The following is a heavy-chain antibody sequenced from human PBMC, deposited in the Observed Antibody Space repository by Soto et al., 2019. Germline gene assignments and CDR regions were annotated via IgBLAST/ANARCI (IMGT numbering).Heavy chain of an antibody. CDR2: IYYSGST. J-gene: IGHJ5*02. CDR3: ARGGKEGWFAP. Sequence: QVQLQESGPGLVKPSQTLSLTCTVSGGSISSGGYYWSWIRQHPGKGLEWIGYIYYSGSTYYNPSLKGRVTLSVDTSKNQFSLKLSPVTAADTAVYYCARGGKEGWFAPWGQGTLVTVSS. V-gene: IGHV4-31*03. CDR1: GGSISSGGYY.